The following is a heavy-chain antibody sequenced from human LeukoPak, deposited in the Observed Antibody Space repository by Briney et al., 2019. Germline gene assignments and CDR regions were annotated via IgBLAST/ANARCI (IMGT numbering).Heavy chain of an antibody. Sequence: PSETLSLTCTISGGSIDSYYWSWIRQPPGKGLEWIGYIYYSGSTNYNPSLKSRVTISLDTSKNQFSLKVSSVTASDTAVYYCARDPAGPYYYYGMDVWGQGTTVTVSS. CDR3: ARDPAGPYYYYGMDV. V-gene: IGHV4-59*01. CDR1: GGSIDSYY. CDR2: IYYSGST. J-gene: IGHJ6*02.